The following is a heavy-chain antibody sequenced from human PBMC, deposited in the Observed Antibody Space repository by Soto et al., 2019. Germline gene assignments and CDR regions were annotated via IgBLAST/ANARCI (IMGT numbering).Heavy chain of an antibody. CDR1: GRSFSGYY. J-gene: IGHJ4*02. V-gene: IGHV4-34*01. Sequence: PSETLSLTCAVYGRSFSGYYWSWIRQPPGKGLEWIGSINHSGSTNYNPSLKSRVTISVDTSKNQFSLKLSSVTAADSAVYFCARLEGLATISYYFDFWGQGAQVTVSS. CDR2: INHSGST. CDR3: ARLEGLATISYYFDF. D-gene: IGHD3-9*01.